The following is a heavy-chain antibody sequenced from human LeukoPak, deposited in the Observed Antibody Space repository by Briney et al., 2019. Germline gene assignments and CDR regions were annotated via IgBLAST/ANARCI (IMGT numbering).Heavy chain of an antibody. CDR3: ARQISGNKDY. V-gene: IGHV4-59*08. Sequence: SETLSLTCTVSGVSISGYYRIWIRQPPGRRLEYIGCIYYLESSSYGATTFYDPSLQGRVTISVDTSKNAFSMRLTSVTAADTAVYYCARQISGNKDYWGQGTLVTVSS. CDR2: IYYLESSSYGATT. D-gene: IGHD1/OR15-1a*01. CDR1: GVSISGYY. J-gene: IGHJ4*02.